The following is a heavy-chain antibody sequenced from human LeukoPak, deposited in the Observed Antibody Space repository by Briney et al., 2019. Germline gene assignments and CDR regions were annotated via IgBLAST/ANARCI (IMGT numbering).Heavy chain of an antibody. D-gene: IGHD1-26*01. J-gene: IGHJ6*04. Sequence: SETLSLTCTVSGASINTYYWSWFRQPAGKGLEWIGRIHASGSTYYNPSLKSRVSMSIDMSKNQFSLRLNSVTAADTAEFYCARDIGSRIWGTGTTVIVSS. CDR1: GASINTYY. CDR3: ARDIGSRI. CDR2: IHASGST. V-gene: IGHV4-4*07.